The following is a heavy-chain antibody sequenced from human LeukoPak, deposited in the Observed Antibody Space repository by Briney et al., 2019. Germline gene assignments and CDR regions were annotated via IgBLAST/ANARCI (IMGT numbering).Heavy chain of an antibody. CDR1: GGTFSSYA. Sequence: GASVKVSCXASGGTFSSYAISWVRQARGQGLEWMGRIIPIFGTANYAQKFQGRVTITTDESTSTAYMELSSLRSEDTAVYYCARAIAEEDKDNWNDGWFDPWGQGTLVTVSS. V-gene: IGHV1-69*05. J-gene: IGHJ5*02. CDR3: ARAIAEEDKDNWNDGWFDP. D-gene: IGHD1-20*01. CDR2: IIPIFGTA.